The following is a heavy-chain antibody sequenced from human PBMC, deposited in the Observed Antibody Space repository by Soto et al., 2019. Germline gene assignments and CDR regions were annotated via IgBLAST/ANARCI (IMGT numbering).Heavy chain of an antibody. J-gene: IGHJ4*02. CDR1: GFSLSIASMG. V-gene: IGHV2-26*01. Sequence: QVTLKESGPVLVKPTETLTLTCTVSGFSLSIASMGVTWIRQPPGKALEWLAHIFSNDEKSYSTSLKSRLTISKDTSKSQVVLTMTNMDPVDTATYYCARHGRGVGARPLDYWGQGTLVTVSS. CDR2: IFSNDEK. D-gene: IGHD1-26*01. CDR3: ARHGRGVGARPLDY.